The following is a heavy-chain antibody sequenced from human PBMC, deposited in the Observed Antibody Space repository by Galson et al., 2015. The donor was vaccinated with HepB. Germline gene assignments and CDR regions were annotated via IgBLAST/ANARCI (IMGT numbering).Heavy chain of an antibody. Sequence: SLRLSCAASGFTFSSYGMHWVRQAPGKGLEWVAVISYDGSNKYYADSVKGRFTISRDNSKNTLYLQMNSLRAEDTAVYYCAKEGVYSSSWTAWGVNWFDPWGQGTLVTVSS. V-gene: IGHV3-30*18. CDR2: ISYDGSNK. CDR3: AKEGVYSSSWTAWGVNWFDP. J-gene: IGHJ5*02. D-gene: IGHD6-13*01. CDR1: GFTFSSYG.